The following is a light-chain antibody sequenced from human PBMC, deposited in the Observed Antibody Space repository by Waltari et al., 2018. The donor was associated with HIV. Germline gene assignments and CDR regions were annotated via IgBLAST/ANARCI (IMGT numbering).Light chain of an antibody. CDR3: QQYYNWPLT. J-gene: IGKJ5*01. CDR2: GTS. CDR1: QSVSNN. Sequence: ATLSCRASQSVSNNLAWYQQKPGQSPRLLIHGTSTRATGLPARFSGGGSGTEFTLTISSLQSEDFAVYCCQQYYNWPLTFGQGTRLEIK. V-gene: IGKV3-15*01.